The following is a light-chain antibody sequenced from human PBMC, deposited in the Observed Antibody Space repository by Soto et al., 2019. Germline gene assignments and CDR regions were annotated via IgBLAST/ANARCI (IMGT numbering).Light chain of an antibody. J-gene: IGLJ1*01. CDR3: QSYDSSLSGPFV. Sequence: QSVLTQPPSVSGAPGQRVTISCTGNSANIGAGYDVHWFQQLPGTAPKLLIYSDNNRPPGVPDRFSGSKSGASASLAITGLQAEDEADYYCQSYDSSLSGPFVFGPGTKLTVL. CDR2: SDN. V-gene: IGLV1-40*01. CDR1: SANIGAGYD.